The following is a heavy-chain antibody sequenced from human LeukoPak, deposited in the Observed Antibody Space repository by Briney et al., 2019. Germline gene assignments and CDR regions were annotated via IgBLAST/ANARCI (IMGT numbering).Heavy chain of an antibody. CDR3: AKRRYSSGWVLAY. CDR2: ISGSGGST. J-gene: IGHJ4*02. D-gene: IGHD6-19*01. V-gene: IGHV3-23*01. CDR1: GFTFSSYA. Sequence: PGGSLRLSCAASGFTFSSYAMSWVRQAPGKGLEWVSAISGSGGSTYYADSVKGRFTISRDDSKNTLYLQMNSLRAEDTAVYYCAKRRYSSGWVLAYWGQGTLVTVSS.